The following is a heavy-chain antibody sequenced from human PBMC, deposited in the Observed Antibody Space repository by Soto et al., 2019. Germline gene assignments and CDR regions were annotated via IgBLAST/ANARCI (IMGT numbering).Heavy chain of an antibody. V-gene: IGHV3-23*01. CDR1: GFTFSSYA. Sequence: EVQLLESGGGLVQPGGSLRLSCAASGFTFSSYAMSWVRQAPGKGLEWVSAISGSGGSTYYEDSVKGLFTISRDNSKNTLYLQMNSLRAEDTAVYYCAKDHESAYYYGMDVWGQGTTVTVSS. J-gene: IGHJ6*02. CDR3: AKDHESAYYYGMDV. CDR2: ISGSGGST.